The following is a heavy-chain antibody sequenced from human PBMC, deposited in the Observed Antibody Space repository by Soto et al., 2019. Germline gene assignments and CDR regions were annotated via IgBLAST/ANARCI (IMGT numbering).Heavy chain of an antibody. D-gene: IGHD3-10*01. CDR2: IWYDGSNK. J-gene: IGHJ5*02. CDR3: ARDSGQSGFDP. V-gene: IGHV3-33*01. CDR1: GFTFSSYG. Sequence: QVQLVESGGGVVQPGRSPRLSCAASGFTFSSYGMHWVRQAPGKGLEWVAVIWYDGSNKYYADSVKGRFTISRDNSKNTLYLQMNSLRAEDTAVYYCARDSGQSGFDPWGQGTLVTVSS.